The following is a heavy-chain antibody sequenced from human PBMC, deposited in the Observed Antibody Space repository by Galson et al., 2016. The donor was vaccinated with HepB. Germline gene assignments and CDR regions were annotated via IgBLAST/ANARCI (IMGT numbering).Heavy chain of an antibody. CDR3: AKERPAMAQGIIMNYFGMDV. CDR1: GFTFSNFA. D-gene: IGHD3-10*01. CDR2: ISGSGLGT. Sequence: SLRLSCAASGFTFSNFAMSWVRQAPGKGLEWVSAISGSGLGTHYVDYVQGRFTISRDNSKNTLYLQINSLRAEDTAVYYCAKERPAMAQGIIMNYFGMDVWGKGTTVTVSS. V-gene: IGHV3-23*01. J-gene: IGHJ6*04.